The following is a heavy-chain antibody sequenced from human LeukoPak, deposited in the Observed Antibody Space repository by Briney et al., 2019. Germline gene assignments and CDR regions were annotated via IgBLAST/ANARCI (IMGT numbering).Heavy chain of an antibody. V-gene: IGHV3-21*01. Sequence: GGSLRLSCAVSGFIFSSYNMKWVRQAPGRGLEWVSFITGSSSNIYYADSVKGRFTVSRDNAKNSLYLQMKSLRAEDTAVYYCARAYYGSGRSLDYSRQGTVVTVSS. CDR2: ITGSSSNI. CDR1: GFIFSSYN. J-gene: IGHJ4*02. CDR3: ARAYYGSGRSLDY. D-gene: IGHD3-10*01.